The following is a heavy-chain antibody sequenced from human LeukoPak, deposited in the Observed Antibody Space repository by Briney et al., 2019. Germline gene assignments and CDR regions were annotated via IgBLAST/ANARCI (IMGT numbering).Heavy chain of an antibody. CDR1: GDSISNYY. CDR3: ARRDCGGDCSFDY. D-gene: IGHD2-21*02. J-gene: IGHJ4*02. CDR2: IYYSGST. Sequence: PSETLSLTCTVSGDSISNYYWSWIRQPPGKGLEWIGYIYYSGSTNYNPSLKSRVTISVDTSKNQFSLKLSSVTAADTAVYYCARRDCGGDCSFDYWGQGTLVTVSS. V-gene: IGHV4-59*08.